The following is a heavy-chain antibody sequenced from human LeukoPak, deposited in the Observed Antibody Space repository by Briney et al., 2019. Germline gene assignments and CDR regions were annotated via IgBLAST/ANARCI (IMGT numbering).Heavy chain of an antibody. J-gene: IGHJ6*02. CDR1: GGTFSTFP. Sequence: GASVKVSCKASGGTFSTFPISWVRQAPGQGLEWIGGIIPIFGPNYAQKFQGRATISADLATATAYMELSSLTSEDTSVYYCAVTMVRGERYYGMDVWGQGTTVTVSS. CDR3: AVTMVRGERYYGMDV. V-gene: IGHV1-69*13. D-gene: IGHD3-10*01. CDR2: IIPIFGP.